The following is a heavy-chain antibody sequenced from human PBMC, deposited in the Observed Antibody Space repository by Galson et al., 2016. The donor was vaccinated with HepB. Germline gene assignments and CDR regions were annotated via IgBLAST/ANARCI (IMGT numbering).Heavy chain of an antibody. CDR1: GFIFNSHA. CDR2: ISYDGSNE. V-gene: IGHV3-30-3*01. Sequence: SLRLSCAASGFIFNSHAMNWGRQAPGKGLEWVAVISYDGSNEYYADSVKGRFTISRDNSKNTLCLHMNSLRAEDTAVYYCARDRRGGSNTLDYWGQGTLVTVSS. J-gene: IGHJ4*02. CDR3: ARDRRGGSNTLDY. D-gene: IGHD1-26*01.